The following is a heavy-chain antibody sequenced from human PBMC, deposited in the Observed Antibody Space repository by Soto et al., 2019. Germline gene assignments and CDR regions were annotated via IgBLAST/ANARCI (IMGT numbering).Heavy chain of an antibody. V-gene: IGHV1-2*02. CDR1: GYTFTGFY. J-gene: IGHJ4*03. Sequence: ASVKVSCKASGYTFTGFYLHWGRRAPGQGLEGGGKIDPDSGNTDQSQKFQGGVTLTRDTAIDTAYMELTRLTLDDTAIYYCARGPVEWGQGTPVTVSS. CDR3: ARGPVE. CDR2: IDPDSGNT.